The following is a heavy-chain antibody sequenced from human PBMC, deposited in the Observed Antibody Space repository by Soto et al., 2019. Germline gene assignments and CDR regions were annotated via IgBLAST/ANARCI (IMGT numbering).Heavy chain of an antibody. D-gene: IGHD3-16*02. CDR1: GGSISSSSYY. CDR3: ARLAPPSNYDYIWGSYRWGAFDI. CDR2: IYYSGST. J-gene: IGHJ3*02. V-gene: IGHV4-39*01. Sequence: SETLSLTCTVSGGSISSSSYYWGWIRQPPGKGLEWIGSIYYSGSTYYNPSLKSRVTISVDTSKNQFSLRLSSVTAADTVVYYCARLAPPSNYDYIWGSYRWGAFDIWGQGTMVTVSS.